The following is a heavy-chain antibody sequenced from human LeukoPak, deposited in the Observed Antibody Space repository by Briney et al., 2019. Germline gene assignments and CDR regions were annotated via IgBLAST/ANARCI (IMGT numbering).Heavy chain of an antibody. CDR1: GFTFSSYA. J-gene: IGHJ4*02. CDR3: AKDRSYRPLWLNQDDY. Sequence: TGGSLRLSCAASGFTFSSYAMSWVRQAPGKGLEWVSAISGSGGSTYYADSVKGRFTISRDNSKNTLYLQMNSLRAEDTAVYYCAKDRSYRPLWLNQDDYWGQGTLVTVSS. V-gene: IGHV3-23*01. D-gene: IGHD4-11*01. CDR2: ISGSGGST.